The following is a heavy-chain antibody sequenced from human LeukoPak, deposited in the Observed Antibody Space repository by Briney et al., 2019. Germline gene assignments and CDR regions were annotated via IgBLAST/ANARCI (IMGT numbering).Heavy chain of an antibody. Sequence: PSETLSLTCTVSGGSISSGSYYWSWIRQPAGKGLEWIGRIYTSGSTNYNPSLKSRVTISVDTSKNQFSLKLSSVTAADTAVYYCARGLRDIVVVPAAHQLWFDPWDQGTLVTVSS. CDR1: GGSISSGSYY. D-gene: IGHD2-2*01. CDR2: IYTSGST. J-gene: IGHJ5*02. V-gene: IGHV4-61*02. CDR3: ARGLRDIVVVPAAHQLWFDP.